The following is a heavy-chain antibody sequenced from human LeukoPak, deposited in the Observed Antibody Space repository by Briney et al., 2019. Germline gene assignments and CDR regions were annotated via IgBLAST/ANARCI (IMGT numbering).Heavy chain of an antibody. J-gene: IGHJ5*02. CDR1: GGSLSGYY. V-gene: IGHV4-34*01. D-gene: IGHD4-17*01. CDR2: INHTGST. Sequence: SETLSLTCAVHGGSLSGYYWSWIRQPPGKGPEWIGEINHTGSTNYNPSLKSRVTISVDTSKNQFSLKLSSVTAADTAVYYCAGGGDYVWFDPWGQGTLVTVSS. CDR3: AGGGDYVWFDP.